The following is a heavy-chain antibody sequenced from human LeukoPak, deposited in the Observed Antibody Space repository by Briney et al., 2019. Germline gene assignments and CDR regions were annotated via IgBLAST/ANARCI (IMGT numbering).Heavy chain of an antibody. V-gene: IGHV3-11*04. J-gene: IGHJ4*02. CDR3: ARDGYDFWSGIDY. CDR2: ISSSGSTI. D-gene: IGHD3-3*01. Sequence: KSEGSLRLSCAASGFTFSDYYMSWIRQAPGKGLEWVSYISSSGSTIYYADSVKGRFTISRDNAKNSLYLQMNSLRAEDTAVYYCARDGYDFWSGIDYWGQGTLVTVSS. CDR1: GFTFSDYY.